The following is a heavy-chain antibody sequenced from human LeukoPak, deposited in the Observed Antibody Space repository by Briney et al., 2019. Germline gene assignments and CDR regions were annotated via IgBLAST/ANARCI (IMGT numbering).Heavy chain of an antibody. CDR2: ISGGSSGST. Sequence: GGSLRLSCAASGFTFSDYAMSWVRQAPGKGLEWLSVISGGSSGSTYYADSVTGRFTVSRDNSKNTLYLQMNSLRAEDTAVYYCAKAWRWLQSLGAFDIWGQGTMVTVSS. CDR1: GFTFSDYA. CDR3: AKAWRWLQSLGAFDI. D-gene: IGHD5-24*01. J-gene: IGHJ3*02. V-gene: IGHV3-23*01.